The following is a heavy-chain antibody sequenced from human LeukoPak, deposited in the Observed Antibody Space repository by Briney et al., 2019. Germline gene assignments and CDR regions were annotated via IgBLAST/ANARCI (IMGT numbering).Heavy chain of an antibody. CDR3: ATDRASKGEEWLGYLSF. V-gene: IGHV3-30*03. CDR2: IISDGSYT. CDR1: GFTFSIYA. J-gene: IGHJ4*02. D-gene: IGHD6-19*01. Sequence: GGSLRLSCAASGFTFSIYAMNWVRQAPCKRLEWVTVIISDGSYTYYADSVKGRLTISRDNSKDTLYLQMNSLRTEDTAVYYCATDRASKGEEWLGYLSFWGQGTLVAVSS.